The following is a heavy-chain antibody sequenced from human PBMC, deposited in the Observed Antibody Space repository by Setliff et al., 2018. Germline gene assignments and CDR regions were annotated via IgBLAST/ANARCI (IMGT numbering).Heavy chain of an antibody. CDR2: INHRGST. CDR1: GGTFSDYH. J-gene: IGHJ4*02. CDR3: ARGVRTGHLDS. D-gene: IGHD1-1*01. Sequence: KASETLSLTCAAYGGTFSDYHWTWIRQSPEQGLEWIGEINHRGSTNYNPSLKSRVTISIDTSKDQFSLNLNFVTVADTAVYFCARGVRTGHLDSWGQGTLVTVS. V-gene: IGHV4-34*01.